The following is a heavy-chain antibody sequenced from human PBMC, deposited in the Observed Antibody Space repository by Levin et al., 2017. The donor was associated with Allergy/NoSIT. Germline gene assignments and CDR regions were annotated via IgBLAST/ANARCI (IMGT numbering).Heavy chain of an antibody. J-gene: IGHJ4*02. CDR3: AYGAGSYSPLF. CDR1: GFSFFFYN. D-gene: IGHD3-10*01. V-gene: IGHV3-21*01. CDR2: ISGDSEYR. Sequence: GESLKISCEASGFSFFFYNMNWVRQAPGKGLEWVSSISGDSEYRYYADSVKGRFTISRDNAKDSLYLQMNSLRAEDTAVYYCAYGAGSYSPLFWGQGTLVTVSS.